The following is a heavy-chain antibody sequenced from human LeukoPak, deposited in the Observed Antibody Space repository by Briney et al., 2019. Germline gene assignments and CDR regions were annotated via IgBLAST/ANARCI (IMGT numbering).Heavy chain of an antibody. V-gene: IGHV1-8*01. J-gene: IGHJ5*02. CDR1: GYTFTSYD. CDR2: MNPNSGNT. D-gene: IGHD2-2*01. Sequence: ASVTVSCKASGYTFTSYDINWVRQAPGQGLEWMGWMNPNSGNTGYAQKFQGRVTMTRNTSISTAYMELSSLRSEDTAVYYCARPSRGCSSTSCYSRRGRGWFDPWGQGTLVTVSS. CDR3: ARPSRGCSSTSCYSRRGRGWFDP.